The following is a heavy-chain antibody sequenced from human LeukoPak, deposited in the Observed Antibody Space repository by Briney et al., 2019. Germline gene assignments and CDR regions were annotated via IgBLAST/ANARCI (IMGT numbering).Heavy chain of an antibody. Sequence: SETLSLTCTVSGGSISSSSHYWNWIRQPAGKGLEWIGRIYAGGRSNYNPSLRSRVTTSVDTSKNQFSLRLSSVTATDTGVYYCASDHSGWLGLGYWGQGTLVSVSS. V-gene: IGHV4-61*02. CDR2: IYAGGRS. J-gene: IGHJ4*02. CDR1: GGSISSSSHY. D-gene: IGHD6-19*01. CDR3: ASDHSGWLGLGY.